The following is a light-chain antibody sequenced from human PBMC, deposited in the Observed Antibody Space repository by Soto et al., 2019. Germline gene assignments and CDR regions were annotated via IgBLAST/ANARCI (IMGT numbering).Light chain of an antibody. CDR3: SSYTSSSTLYVV. CDR2: EVS. J-gene: IGLJ2*01. Sequence: QSALTQPASVSGSPGLSITISCTGTSSDVGGYNYVSWYQQHPGKAPKLMIYEVSNRPSGVSNRFSGSKSGNTASLTISGLQAEDEADYYCSSYTSSSTLYVVFGGGTKVTVL. CDR1: SSDVGGYNY. V-gene: IGLV2-14*01.